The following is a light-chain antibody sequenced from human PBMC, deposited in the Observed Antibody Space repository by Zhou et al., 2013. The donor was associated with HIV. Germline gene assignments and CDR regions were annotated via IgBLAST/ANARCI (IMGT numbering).Light chain of an antibody. V-gene: IGKV1-27*01. Sequence: IQLTQSPSSLSASVGDRVTITCRASQGISSYLAWYQQKPGKVPRLLIYTASTLQSGVPSRFSGSGSGTDFTLTISSLQPEDVATYYCQNYNSAPLTFGPGTTVDIK. J-gene: IGKJ3*01. CDR2: TAS. CDR1: QGISSY. CDR3: QNYNSAPLT.